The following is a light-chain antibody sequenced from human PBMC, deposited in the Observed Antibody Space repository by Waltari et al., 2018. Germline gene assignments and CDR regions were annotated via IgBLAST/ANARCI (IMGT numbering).Light chain of an antibody. Sequence: QSALTQPASVSGSPGQSITISCTGPSSDVGSYNLVSWYQQHPGKVPKLMIYEDSKRPSGLSNRFSGSKSGNTASLTISGLQAEDEADYYCCSYAAGGSPVLFGGGTKLTVL. V-gene: IGLV2-23*01. CDR1: SSDVGSYNL. CDR2: EDS. J-gene: IGLJ2*01. CDR3: CSYAAGGSPVL.